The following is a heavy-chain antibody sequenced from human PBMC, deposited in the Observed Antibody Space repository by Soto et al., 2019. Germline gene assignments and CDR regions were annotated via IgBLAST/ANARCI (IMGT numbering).Heavy chain of an antibody. CDR2: IYYSGCT. CDR3: ASRPFFGVGATYAAAFDI. CDR1: GGSISSSSYY. V-gene: IGHV4-39*01. J-gene: IGHJ3*02. Sequence: SEAMSLTCTVSGGSISSSSYYWGWIRQPPEKGLDWIGSIYYSGCTYYYASLKSRGTISVDTSKNQFSLKLSAVTAADTAVYYCASRPFFGVGATYAAAFDIWGQGTMVTVSS. D-gene: IGHD1-26*01.